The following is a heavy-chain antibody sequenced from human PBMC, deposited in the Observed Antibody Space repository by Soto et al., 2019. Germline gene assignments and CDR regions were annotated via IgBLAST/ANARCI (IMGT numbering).Heavy chain of an antibody. J-gene: IGHJ5*02. V-gene: IGHV4-31*03. CDR2: IYYIGST. Sequence: SLPRTCPVPVGSISSGGYYWSWILQHPGKALEWLGYIYYIGSTYYNPSLKSRVTISVDTSKNQFSLKLSSVPAEDTAVYYCARGVAPMVYAIRGAWFDPWGQGTLVTVSS. CDR3: ARGVAPMVYAIRGAWFDP. D-gene: IGHD2-8*01. CDR1: VGSISSGGYY.